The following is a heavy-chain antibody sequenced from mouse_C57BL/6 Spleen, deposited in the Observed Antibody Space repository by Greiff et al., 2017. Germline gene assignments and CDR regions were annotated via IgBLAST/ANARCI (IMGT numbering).Heavy chain of an antibody. CDR3: ARKGLPSYAMDY. CDR2: INPGSGGT. J-gene: IGHJ4*01. D-gene: IGHD3-1*01. V-gene: IGHV1-54*01. Sequence: VQLVESGAELVRPGTSVKVSCKASGYAFTNYLIEWVKQRPGQGLEWIGVINPGSGGTNYNEKFKGKATLTADKSSSTAYMQLSSLTSEDSAVYFCARKGLPSYAMDYWGQGTSVTVSS. CDR1: GYAFTNYL.